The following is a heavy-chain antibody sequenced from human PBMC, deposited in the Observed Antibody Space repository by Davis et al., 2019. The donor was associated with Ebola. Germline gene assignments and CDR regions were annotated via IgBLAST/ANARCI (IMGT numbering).Heavy chain of an antibody. D-gene: IGHD5-18*01. CDR1: GASAAGGTGG. J-gene: IGHJ6*04. CDR3: ARGWLRGGLDV. V-gene: IGHV6-1*01. Sequence: PSETLSLTCVLSGASAAGGTGGWNWIRQSPSRGFEWSGRTYFSSSKWYNDYAVSVKSRIPINPDTSKNQFSLQLNSVTPEDTALYYCARGWLRGGLDVWGEGTTVTVSS. CDR2: TYFSSSKWYN.